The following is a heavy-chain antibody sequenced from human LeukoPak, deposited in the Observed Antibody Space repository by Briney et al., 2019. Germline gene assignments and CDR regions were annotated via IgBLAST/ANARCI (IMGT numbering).Heavy chain of an antibody. CDR3: ASLTYYYDSSGYYYDGAFDI. CDR2: MNPNSGNT. CDR1: GYTFTSYD. J-gene: IGHJ3*02. V-gene: IGHV1-8*01. Sequence: ASVKVSCKASGYTFTSYDINWVRQATGQGLEWMGWMNPNSGNTGYAQKFQGRVTMTGNTSISTAYMELSSLRSEDTAVYYCASLTYYYDSSGYYYDGAFDIWGQGTMVTVSS. D-gene: IGHD3-22*01.